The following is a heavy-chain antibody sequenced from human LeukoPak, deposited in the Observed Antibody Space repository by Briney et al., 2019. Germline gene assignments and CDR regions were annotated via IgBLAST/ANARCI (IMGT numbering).Heavy chain of an antibody. Sequence: PGGSLRLSCAASGFTFSSYNMNWVRQAPGKGLEWVSFISSTSIYIYYADSVKGRFTISRDNAKNSLYLQMNSLRAEDTAVYYCAREEDFDYWGQGTLVTVSS. CDR3: AREEDFDY. J-gene: IGHJ4*02. V-gene: IGHV3-21*06. CDR2: ISSTSIYI. CDR1: GFTFSSYN.